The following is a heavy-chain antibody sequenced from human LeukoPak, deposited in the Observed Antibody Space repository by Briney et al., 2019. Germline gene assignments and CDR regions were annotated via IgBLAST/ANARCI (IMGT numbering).Heavy chain of an antibody. V-gene: IGHV5-51*01. CDR1: GCSFTSYW. Sequence: GESLKISCKGSGCSFTSYWIGWVRQMPGKGLEWMGIIYPGDSDTRYSPSFQGQVTISADKSISTAYLQWSSLKASDTAMYYCARGPVTTNNWFDPWGQGTLVTVSS. J-gene: IGHJ5*02. D-gene: IGHD4-11*01. CDR3: ARGPVTTNNWFDP. CDR2: IYPGDSDT.